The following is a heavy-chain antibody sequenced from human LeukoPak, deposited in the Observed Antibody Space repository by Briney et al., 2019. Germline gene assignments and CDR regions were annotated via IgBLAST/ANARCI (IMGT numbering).Heavy chain of an antibody. CDR3: ARRRYYDSTGYLE. CDR2: IYYSGST. J-gene: IGHJ1*01. CDR1: GGFISSSSYY. V-gene: IGHV4-39*01. D-gene: IGHD3-22*01. Sequence: SETLSLTCTISGGFISSSSYYWGWIRQPPGKGLEWIGDIYYSGSTYYNPALKSRVSMSIDTSKNQFSLELRSVAAANTALYYCARRRYYDSTGYLEWGQGTLVTVTS.